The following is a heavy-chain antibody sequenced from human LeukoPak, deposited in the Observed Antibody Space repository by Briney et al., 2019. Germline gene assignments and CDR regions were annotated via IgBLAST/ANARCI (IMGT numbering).Heavy chain of an antibody. J-gene: IGHJ4*02. Sequence: GGSLRLSCAASGFTFSSYWMHWVRQAPGKGLEWVSTISGNTYSIYYTDSVKGRFTISRDNAKNTLYVQMNSLGAEDTAVYYCARGDLEHFDYWGQGTVVTVSS. CDR1: GFTFSSYW. CDR3: ARGDLEHFDY. CDR2: ISGNTYSI. V-gene: IGHV3-23*01. D-gene: IGHD1-1*01.